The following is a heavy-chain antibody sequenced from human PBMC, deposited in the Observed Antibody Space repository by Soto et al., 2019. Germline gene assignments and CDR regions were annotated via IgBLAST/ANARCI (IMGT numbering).Heavy chain of an antibody. CDR1: GFTFSSYG. CDR3: ARDKRIWGSYRSCFDY. CDR2: IWYDGSNK. V-gene: IGHV3-33*01. Sequence: QVQLVESGGGVVQPGRSLRLSCAASGFTFSSYGMHWVRQAPGKGLEWVAVIWYDGSNKYYADSVKGRFTISRDNSKNTLYLQMTSLRAEDTAVYYCARDKRIWGSYRSCFDYWGQGTLVTVSS. J-gene: IGHJ4*02. D-gene: IGHD3-16*02.